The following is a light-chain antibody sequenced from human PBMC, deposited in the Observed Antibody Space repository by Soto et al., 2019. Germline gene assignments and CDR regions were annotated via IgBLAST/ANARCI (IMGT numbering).Light chain of an antibody. V-gene: IGKV3-20*01. Sequence: EIVLTQSPGTLSLSPGERATLSCRASKSVSSSYLAWYQQKPGQAPRLLIYGASSRATGIPERFSGSGSGTDFTLTISRLEPEDFAVYYCQKYGSSLLTFGGGTKVEIK. CDR2: GAS. CDR3: QKYGSSLLT. J-gene: IGKJ4*01. CDR1: KSVSSSY.